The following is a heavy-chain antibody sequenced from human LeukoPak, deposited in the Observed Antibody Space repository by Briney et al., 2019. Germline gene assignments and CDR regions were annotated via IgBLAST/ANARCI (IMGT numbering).Heavy chain of an antibody. D-gene: IGHD3-3*01. V-gene: IGHV1-18*01. CDR3: ARDPIPQYYDFWSGKSYYYGMDV. J-gene: IGHJ6*02. Sequence: ASVKVSCKASGYTFTSYGISWVRQAPGQGLEWMGWISAYNGNTNYAQKLQGRVTMTTDTSTSTAYMELRSLRSDDTAVYYCARDPIPQYYDFWSGKSYYYGMDVWGQGTTVTVSS. CDR1: GYTFTSYG. CDR2: ISAYNGNT.